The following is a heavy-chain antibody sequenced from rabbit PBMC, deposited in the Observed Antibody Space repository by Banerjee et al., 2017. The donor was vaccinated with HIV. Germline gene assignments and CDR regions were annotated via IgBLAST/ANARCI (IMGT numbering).Heavy chain of an antibody. CDR1: GFTLRSYW. CDR3: ARENVGESYGFFNL. Sequence: QQQLEESGGGLDQPGASLTLTCTASGFTLRSYWMCWVRQAPGKGLEWIACIYAGSGGNTYYASWAKGRFTISKTSSTTVTLQMTSLTAADTATYFCARENVGESYGFFNLWGPGTLVTVS. J-gene: IGHJ4*01. V-gene: IGHV1S45*01. CDR2: IYAGSGGNT. D-gene: IGHD6-1*01.